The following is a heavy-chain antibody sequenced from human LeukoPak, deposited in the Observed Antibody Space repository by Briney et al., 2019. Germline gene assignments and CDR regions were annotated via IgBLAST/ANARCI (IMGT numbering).Heavy chain of an antibody. CDR3: ARVAGGTSPYYFDY. D-gene: IGHD6-13*01. CDR2: INSDGSIT. CDR1: GFTFSSYW. J-gene: IGHJ4*02. Sequence: GGSPRLSCAASGFTFSSYWMHWVRQAPGKGLVWVSRINSDGSITDYADSVKARFTISRDNAKNTLHLQMNSLGAEDTAVYYCARVAGGTSPYYFDYWGQGTLVTVSS. V-gene: IGHV3-74*01.